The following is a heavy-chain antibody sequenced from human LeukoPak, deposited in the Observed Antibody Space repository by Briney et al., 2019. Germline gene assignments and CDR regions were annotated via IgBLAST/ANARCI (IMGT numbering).Heavy chain of an antibody. CDR1: GYTFTSYG. Sequence: ASVKVSCKASGYTFTSYGISWVRQAPGQGLEWMGWISAYNGNTNYAQKLQGRVTMTTDTSTSTAYMELRSLRSDDTAVYYCARWGYGSGSYYNYPFDYWGQGTLVTVSS. CDR2: ISAYNGNT. CDR3: ARWGYGSGSYYNYPFDY. D-gene: IGHD3-10*01. J-gene: IGHJ4*02. V-gene: IGHV1-18*01.